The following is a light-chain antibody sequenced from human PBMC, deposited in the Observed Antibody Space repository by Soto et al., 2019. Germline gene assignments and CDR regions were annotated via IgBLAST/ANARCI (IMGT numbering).Light chain of an antibody. J-gene: IGKJ5*01. CDR3: QQRSNWPPIT. Sequence: EIVLTQSPGTLSLSPGERATLSCRASQSVSSSYLAWYQQKPGQAPRLLIYDASNRATGIPARFSGSGSGTDFTLTISSLEPEDLAVYYCQQRSNWPPITFGQGTRLEI. CDR2: DAS. CDR1: QSVSSSY. V-gene: IGKV3D-20*02.